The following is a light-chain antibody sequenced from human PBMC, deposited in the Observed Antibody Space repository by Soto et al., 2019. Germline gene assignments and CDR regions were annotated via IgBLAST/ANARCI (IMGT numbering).Light chain of an antibody. V-gene: IGKV1-5*01. J-gene: IGKJ2*01. CDR2: DAS. CDR1: QPISSW. Sequence: DIQMTQSSPTLSASVGDRVTITCRASQPISSWLAWYHQKPGKAPKLLIYDASNLESGVPSRFSGSGSATEFTLTISGLQPDDFATYYCQQYKDYVYTFGQGTKVDIK. CDR3: QQYKDYVYT.